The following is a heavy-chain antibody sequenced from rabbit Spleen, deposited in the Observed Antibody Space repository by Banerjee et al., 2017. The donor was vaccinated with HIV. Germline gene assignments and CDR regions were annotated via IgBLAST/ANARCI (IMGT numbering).Heavy chain of an antibody. CDR2: IYTSNSDT. CDR3: ARESGSGLNL. J-gene: IGHJ4*01. D-gene: IGHD1-1*01. Sequence: QEQLVESRGGLVKPGASLTLTCTASGFIFSTYYYMCWVRQAPGKGLEWSACIYTSNSDTYYASWAKGRFTISKTSSTTVTLQMTSLTVADTATYFCARESGSGLNLWGPGTLVTVS. CDR1: GFIFSTYYY. V-gene: IGHV1S45*01.